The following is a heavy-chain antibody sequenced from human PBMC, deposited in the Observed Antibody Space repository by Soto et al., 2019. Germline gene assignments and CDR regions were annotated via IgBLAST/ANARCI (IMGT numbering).Heavy chain of an antibody. CDR3: RRSSRYSTDV. CDR2: IYSTGNT. V-gene: IGHV4-39*01. D-gene: IGHD6-13*01. Sequence: SETLSLTCTVSGGSISSSSCWGWIRQPPGKGLEWIGSIYSTGNTYYNPSLKSRVSISADTSKNQFSLKLTSVTAADTAVYYCRRSSRYSTDVWGQGTTVTVSS. J-gene: IGHJ6*02. CDR1: GGSISSSSC.